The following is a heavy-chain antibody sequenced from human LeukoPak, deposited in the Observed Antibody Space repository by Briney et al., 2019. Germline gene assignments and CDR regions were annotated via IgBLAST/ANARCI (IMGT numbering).Heavy chain of an antibody. Sequence: GGSLRLSCAASGFSFDTYNFNWVRQAPGKGLEWVASIRSYSSYIHYGDSVKGRFTISRGDAEKSVYLQMNNLRGEDTAVYFCAKFSEVYYYVDVWGTGTTVIVSS. CDR1: GFSFDTYN. J-gene: IGHJ6*03. CDR3: AKFSEVYYYVDV. V-gene: IGHV3-21*01. D-gene: IGHD2/OR15-2a*01. CDR2: IRSYSSYI.